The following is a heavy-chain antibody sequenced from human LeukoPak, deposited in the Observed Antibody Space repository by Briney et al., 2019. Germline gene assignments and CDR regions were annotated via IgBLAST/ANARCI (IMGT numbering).Heavy chain of an antibody. CDR1: GFTVSSNY. CDR2: IYSGGST. D-gene: IGHD3-3*01. Sequence: GGSLRLSCAASGFTVSSNYMSWVRQAPGKGLEWVSVIYSGGSTYYADSVKGRFTISRDNSKNTPYLQMNSLRAGDTAVYYCARDDDLWGDRALDIWGQGTMVTVSS. J-gene: IGHJ3*02. CDR3: ARDDDLWGDRALDI. V-gene: IGHV3-53*01.